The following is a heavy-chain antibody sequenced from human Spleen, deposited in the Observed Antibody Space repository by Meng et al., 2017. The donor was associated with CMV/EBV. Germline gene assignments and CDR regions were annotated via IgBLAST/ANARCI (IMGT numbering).Heavy chain of an antibody. CDR2: ISSSSSYI. V-gene: IGHV3-21*01. Sequence: GESLKISCAASGFTFSSYSMNWVRQAPGKGLEWVSSISSSSSYIYYADSVKGRFTISRDNAKNSLYLQMNSLRAEDTAVYYCARDSPKSSSWYHLFDCWGQGTLVTVSS. CDR3: ARDSPKSSSWYHLFDC. D-gene: IGHD6-13*01. CDR1: GFTFSSYS. J-gene: IGHJ4*02.